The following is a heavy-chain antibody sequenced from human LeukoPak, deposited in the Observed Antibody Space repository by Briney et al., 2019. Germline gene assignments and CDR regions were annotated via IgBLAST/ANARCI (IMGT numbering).Heavy chain of an antibody. D-gene: IGHD3-22*01. CDR3: TKRPMYDSSGFAN. V-gene: IGHV3-30-3*02. Sequence: APSLSLSCAASGLTSSRYAIHWVCQAQGKGLELVAVISYDGSNYYYADSVKGRFIISRVHSRHSLYMQMNSLKAADPYVHYFTKRPMYDSSGFANWGQGTLVTVTS. J-gene: IGHJ4*02. CDR1: GLTSSRYA. CDR2: ISYDGSNY.